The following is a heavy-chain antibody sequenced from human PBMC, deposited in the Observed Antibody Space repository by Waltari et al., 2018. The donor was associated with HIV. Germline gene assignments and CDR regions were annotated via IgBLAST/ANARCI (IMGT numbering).Heavy chain of an antibody. Sequence: QVQLTQSEAEVKRPGSSVKVSCRTIGGTFNTSAVTWLRQAPGQGLEGMGGIIPMFGSANFAQHFRQRVNITADNSTDTSYMELRSLVSEDTATYYCARGFRKMSTTEFDIWGPGTQITVSS. V-gene: IGHV1-69*06. CDR3: ARGFRKMSTTEFDI. CDR2: IIPMFGSA. CDR1: GGTFNTSA. D-gene: IGHD1-1*01. J-gene: IGHJ3*02.